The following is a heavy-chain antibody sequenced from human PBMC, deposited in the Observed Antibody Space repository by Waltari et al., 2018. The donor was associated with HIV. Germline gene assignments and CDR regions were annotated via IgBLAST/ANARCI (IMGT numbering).Heavy chain of an antibody. CDR2: IKSEDDGGTT. Sequence: GGGLVKPGASLRLSCAASGFTLTNAWMSWVRQAPGKGLEWVGRIKSEDDGGTTDYAAPVKGRFTISRDDSKNALYPQMNSLKTEDTALYCCTSTGGGITDYWGQGTLVTVSS. CDR1: GFTLTNAW. J-gene: IGHJ4*02. CDR3: TSTGGGITDY. V-gene: IGHV3-15*01. D-gene: IGHD2-15*01.